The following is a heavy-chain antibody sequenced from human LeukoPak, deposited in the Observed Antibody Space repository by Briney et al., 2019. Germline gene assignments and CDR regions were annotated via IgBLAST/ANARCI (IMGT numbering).Heavy chain of an antibody. CDR1: GFTFSSNV. CDR2: ITSDESTK. J-gene: IGHJ5*02. CDR3: VRGNLGGFDP. D-gene: IGHD1-26*01. Sequence: PGGSLRLSCVASGFTFSSNVMIWVRQAPGKGLEWIAYITSDESTKSYADSVKGRFTISRYNDKNSLYLHMNSLRAEDTALYYCVRGNLGGFDPWGQGTRVTVSS. V-gene: IGHV3-48*01.